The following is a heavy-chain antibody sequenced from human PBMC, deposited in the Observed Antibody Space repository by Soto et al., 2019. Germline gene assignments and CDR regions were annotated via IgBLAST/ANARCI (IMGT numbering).Heavy chain of an antibody. J-gene: IGHJ5*01. V-gene: IGHV4-59*08. CDR3: ARHGAYGRSGHYDS. Sequence: SETLSLTCTVSGGSITSYDWSWIRQPPGRGLEWIGYISNSESTKYNPSLKSRVTMSVDASKNQFSLKLSSVTAADTAVYYCARHGAYGRSGHYDSWGRGTLVT. CDR1: GGSITSYD. CDR2: ISNSEST. D-gene: IGHD3-22*01.